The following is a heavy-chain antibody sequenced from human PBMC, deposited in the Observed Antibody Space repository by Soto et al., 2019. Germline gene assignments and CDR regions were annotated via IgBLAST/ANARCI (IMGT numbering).Heavy chain of an antibody. V-gene: IGHV4-39*01. CDR1: GGSISSSSYY. CDR2: IYYSGST. J-gene: IGHJ4*02. Sequence: QLQLQESGPGLVKPSETLSLTCTVSGGSISSSSYYWGWIRQPPGKGLEWIGSIYYSGSTYYNPSLKSRVTISVDTFKNQFSLKLSSVTAADTAVYYCARPSGSYLYYFDYWGQGTLVTVSS. D-gene: IGHD1-26*01. CDR3: ARPSGSYLYYFDY.